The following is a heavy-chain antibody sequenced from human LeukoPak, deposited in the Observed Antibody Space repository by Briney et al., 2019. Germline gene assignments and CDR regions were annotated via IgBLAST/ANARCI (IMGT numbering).Heavy chain of an antibody. CDR1: GGSISSSDYY. CDR3: ARHPNANSRRDAFVI. J-gene: IGHJ3*02. CDR2: SYYSGST. V-gene: IGHV4-39*07. Sequence: PSETLSLTCTVSGGSISSSDYYWGWIRQPPGRGLEWIGSSYYSGSTYYNLSLKSRVTISVDTSKNQFSLKLSSVTAADTAVYYCARHPNANSRRDAFVIWGQGTVVTVSS. D-gene: IGHD2-2*01.